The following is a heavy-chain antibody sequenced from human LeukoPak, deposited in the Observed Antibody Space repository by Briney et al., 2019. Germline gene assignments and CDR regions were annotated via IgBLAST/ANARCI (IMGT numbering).Heavy chain of an antibody. CDR3: AREISSGYYGTI. Sequence: ARGSLRLSCAASGFTVSSNYMSWVRQAPGKGLEWVSVIYSGGSTYYADSVKGRFTISRDNSKNTLYLQMNSLRAEDTAVYYCAREISSGYYGTIWGQGTMVTVSS. CDR2: IYSGGST. V-gene: IGHV3-53*01. D-gene: IGHD3-22*01. CDR1: GFTVSSNY. J-gene: IGHJ3*02.